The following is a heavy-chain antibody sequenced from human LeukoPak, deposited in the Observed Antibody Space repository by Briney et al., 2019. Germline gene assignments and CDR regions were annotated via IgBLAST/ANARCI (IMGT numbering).Heavy chain of an antibody. V-gene: IGHV1-3*03. CDR2: INVGNGNT. Sequence: ASVKVSCKVSGYTLTELSMHWVRQAPGQRLEWMGWINVGNGNTQYSQDFQGRVTITRDTSASTAYMELSSLRSDDMAVYYCARSVGTQYFDSWGQGTLVTLSS. CDR3: ARSVGTQYFDS. J-gene: IGHJ4*02. CDR1: GYTLTELS. D-gene: IGHD1-14*01.